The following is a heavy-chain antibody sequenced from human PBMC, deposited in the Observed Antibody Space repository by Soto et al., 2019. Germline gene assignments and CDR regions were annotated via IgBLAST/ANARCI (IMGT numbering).Heavy chain of an antibody. J-gene: IGHJ4*02. CDR2: ISGSGGST. CDR3: AKGTPNTVKSDS. Sequence: GSXRLSCAASGFTFSSYPMSWVRQAPGKGLEWVSAISGSGGSTYYADSVKGRFTVSRDNSKNTLYLQMNSLRAEDTAVYYCAKGTPNTVKSDSWGQGTLVTVSS. D-gene: IGHD4-4*01. V-gene: IGHV3-23*01. CDR1: GFTFSSYP.